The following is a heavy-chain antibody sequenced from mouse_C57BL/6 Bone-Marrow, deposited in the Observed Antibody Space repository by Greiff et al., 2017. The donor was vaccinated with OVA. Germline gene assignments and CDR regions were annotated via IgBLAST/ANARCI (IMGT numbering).Heavy chain of an antibody. Sequence: EVQVVESGGGLVKPGGSLKLSCAASGFTFSDYGMHWVRQAPEKGLEWVAYISSGSSTIYYADTVKGRFTISRDNAKNTLFLQMTSLRSEDTAMYYCARGVTGTLRYFDVWGTGTTVTVSS. V-gene: IGHV5-17*01. CDR1: GFTFSDYG. CDR3: ARGVTGTLRYFDV. CDR2: ISSGSSTI. D-gene: IGHD4-1*01. J-gene: IGHJ1*03.